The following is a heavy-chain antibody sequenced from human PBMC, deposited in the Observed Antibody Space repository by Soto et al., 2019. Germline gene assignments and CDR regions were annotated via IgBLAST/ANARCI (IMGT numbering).Heavy chain of an antibody. D-gene: IGHD3-9*01. Sequence: GGSLRLSCAASGFTVSSNYMSWVRQAPGKGLEWVSVIYSGGSTYYADSVKGRFTISRDNSKNTLYLQMNSLRAEDTAVYYCATDILTGYLYGMDVWGQGTTVTVSS. V-gene: IGHV3-53*01. CDR3: ATDILTGYLYGMDV. J-gene: IGHJ6*02. CDR2: IYSGGST. CDR1: GFTVSSNY.